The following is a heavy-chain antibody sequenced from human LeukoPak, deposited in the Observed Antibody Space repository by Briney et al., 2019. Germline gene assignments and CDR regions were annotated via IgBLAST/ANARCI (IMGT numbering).Heavy chain of an antibody. J-gene: IGHJ4*02. Sequence: GGSLRLSCAASGFTFSSYAMSWVRQAPGKGLEWVSAISGSGGSTYYADSVKGRFTISRDNSKNTLYLQMNGLRAEDTAVYYCAKDGYSSGWYHDYWGQGTLVTVSS. CDR1: GFTFSSYA. D-gene: IGHD6-19*01. CDR2: ISGSGGST. CDR3: AKDGYSSGWYHDY. V-gene: IGHV3-23*01.